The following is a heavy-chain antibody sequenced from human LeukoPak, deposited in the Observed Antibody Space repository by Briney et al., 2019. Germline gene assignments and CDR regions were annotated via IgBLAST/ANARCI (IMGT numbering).Heavy chain of an antibody. CDR1: GFTLSSYA. CDR3: ARAPHYGDYEGYFDY. V-gene: IGHV3-23*01. J-gene: IGHJ4*02. Sequence: PGGSLRLSCAASGFTLSSYAMSWGRQAPGKGQEWVSAISGSGGSTYYADSVEGRFTITRDNSKNTLYLQMNSLSAEDTAVYYCARAPHYGDYEGYFDYWGQGTLVTVSS. CDR2: ISGSGGST. D-gene: IGHD4-17*01.